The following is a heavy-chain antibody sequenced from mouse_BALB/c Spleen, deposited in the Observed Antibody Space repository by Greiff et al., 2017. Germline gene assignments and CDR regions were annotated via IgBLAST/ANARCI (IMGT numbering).Heavy chain of an antibody. CDR1: GYTFTSYW. J-gene: IGHJ3*01. V-gene: IGHV1S81*02. CDR3: ATAIYDGYSPWFAY. CDR2: INPSNGRT. Sequence: QVQLQQPGAELVKPGASVKLSCKASGYTFTSYWMHWVKQRPGQGLEWIGEINPSNGRTNYNEKFKSKATLTVDKSSSTAYMQLSSLTSEDSAVYYCATAIYDGYSPWFAYWGQGTLVTVSA. D-gene: IGHD2-3*01.